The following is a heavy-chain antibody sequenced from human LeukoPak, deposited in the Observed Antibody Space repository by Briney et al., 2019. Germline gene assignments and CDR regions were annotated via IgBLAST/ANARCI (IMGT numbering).Heavy chain of an antibody. D-gene: IGHD3-3*01. J-gene: IGHJ6*03. CDR1: GFTFSDYY. CDR2: ISSSGSTI. CDR3: ARTYYDFWSGYYMDV. Sequence: GGFLRLSCAASGFTFSDYYMSWIRQAPGKGLEWVSYISSSGSTIYYADSVKGRFTISRDNAKNSLYLQMHSLRAEDTAVYYCARTYYDFWSGYYMDVWGKGTTVTVSS. V-gene: IGHV3-11*01.